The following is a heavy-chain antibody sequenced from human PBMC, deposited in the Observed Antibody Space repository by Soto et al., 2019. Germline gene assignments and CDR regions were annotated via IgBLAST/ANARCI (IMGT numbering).Heavy chain of an antibody. J-gene: IGHJ6*03. Sequence: SVKVSWKASGFTFTSSAMQWVRQARGQRLEWIGWIVVGSGNTNYAQKFQERVTITRDTSTSTAYMELRSLRSDDTAVYYCAREVGRDIVVVPAAIGGYYYYYMDVWGKGTTVTVSS. D-gene: IGHD2-2*01. V-gene: IGHV1-58*02. CDR1: GFTFTSSA. CDR2: IVVGSGNT. CDR3: AREVGRDIVVVPAAIGGYYYYYMDV.